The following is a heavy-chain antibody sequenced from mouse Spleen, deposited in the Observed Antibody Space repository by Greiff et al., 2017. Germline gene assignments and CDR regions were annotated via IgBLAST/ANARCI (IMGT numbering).Heavy chain of an antibody. CDR3: ARRITGPFDY. Sequence: EVKVVESGGGLVKLGGSLKLSCAASGFTFSSYAMSWVRQTPEKRLEWVATISSGGGNTYYPDSVKGRFTISRDNAKNTLYLQMSSLKSEDTAMYYCARRITGPFDYWGQGTTLTVSS. D-gene: IGHD4-1*01. J-gene: IGHJ2*01. V-gene: IGHV5-9*04. CDR1: GFTFSSYA. CDR2: ISSGGGNT.